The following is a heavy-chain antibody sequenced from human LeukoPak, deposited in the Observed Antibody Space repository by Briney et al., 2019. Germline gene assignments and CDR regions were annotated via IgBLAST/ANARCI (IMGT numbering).Heavy chain of an antibody. J-gene: IGHJ4*02. V-gene: IGHV3-21*01. Sequence: KPGGSLRLSCAASGFTFSSYSMNWVRQAPGKGLEWVSSISSSSSYIYYADSVKGRFTISRDNAKNSLYLQMNSLRAEDTAVYYCARVFDYGDSFFDYWGQGTLVTVSS. CDR3: ARVFDYGDSFFDY. CDR1: GFTFSSYS. D-gene: IGHD4-17*01. CDR2: ISSSSSYI.